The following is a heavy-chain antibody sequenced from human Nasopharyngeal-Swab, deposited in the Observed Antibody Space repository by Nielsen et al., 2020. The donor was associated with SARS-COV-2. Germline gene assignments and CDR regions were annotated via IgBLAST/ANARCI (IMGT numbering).Heavy chain of an antibody. V-gene: IGHV3-30-3*01. Sequence: GGSLRLSCAASGFTFSSYAMHWVRQAPGKGLEWVAVISYDGSNKYYADSAKGRFTISRDNSKNTLYLQMNSLRAEDTAVYYCARDFRDSAAVAGTVGAFDIWGQGTMVTVSS. CDR2: ISYDGSNK. CDR1: GFTFSSYA. CDR3: ARDFRDSAAVAGTVGAFDI. D-gene: IGHD6-19*01. J-gene: IGHJ3*02.